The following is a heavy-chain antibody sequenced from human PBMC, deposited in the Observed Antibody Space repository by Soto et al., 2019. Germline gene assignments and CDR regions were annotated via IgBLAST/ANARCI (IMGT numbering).Heavy chain of an antibody. J-gene: IGHJ4*02. CDR1: GGSFSGYY. CDR2: INHSGST. Sequence: SETLSLTCAVYGGSFSGYYWSWIRQPPGKGLEWIGEINHSGSTNYNPSLKSRVTISVDTSKNQFSLKLSSVTAAGTAVYYCARGGYNWNPRVPYYFDYWGQGTLVTVSS. D-gene: IGHD1-20*01. V-gene: IGHV4-34*01. CDR3: ARGGYNWNPRVPYYFDY.